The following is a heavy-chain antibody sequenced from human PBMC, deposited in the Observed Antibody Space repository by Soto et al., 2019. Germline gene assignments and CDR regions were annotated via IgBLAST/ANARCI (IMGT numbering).Heavy chain of an antibody. CDR1: GFTFRDYA. CDR3: GKERRGSGWSVCNF. Sequence: PGGSLRLSCAASGFTFRDYAMNWVRLSPGKGLEWVSDISSNGNSARYADSVKGRFTISRDNSKDTLYLQMNSLRVDDTAVYYCGKERRGSGWSVCNFWGQGSLVTVSS. J-gene: IGHJ4*02. D-gene: IGHD6-19*01. V-gene: IGHV3-23*01. CDR2: ISSNGNSA.